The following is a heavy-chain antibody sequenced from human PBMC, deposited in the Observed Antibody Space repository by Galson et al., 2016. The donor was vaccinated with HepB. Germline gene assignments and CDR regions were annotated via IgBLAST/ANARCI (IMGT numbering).Heavy chain of an antibody. CDR3: ARTGGFDADYFAY. J-gene: IGHJ4*02. Sequence: PALVKPTQTLTLTCTVSGFSLSDARMGVSWIRQPPGKALEWLAQVFSNDDKSYSTSLKSRLTISKDTSKSQVVLTMTNVDPVDTATYYCARTGGFDADYFAYWGQGTLATVSS. CDR2: VFSNDDK. D-gene: IGHD3-16*01. V-gene: IGHV2-26*01. CDR1: GFSLSDARMG.